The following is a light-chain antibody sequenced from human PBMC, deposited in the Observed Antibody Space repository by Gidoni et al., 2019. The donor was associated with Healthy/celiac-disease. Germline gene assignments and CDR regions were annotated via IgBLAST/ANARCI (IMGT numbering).Light chain of an antibody. Sequence: DIQMTQSPSSLSASVGDRVTITCLASQSISSYLNLYQQKPGKAPKVLIYAASSLQSGVPSRFSGSGSGTYFTLTISSLQPEDFANYYCQQSYSTLWTFGQGTKVEIK. J-gene: IGKJ1*01. CDR1: QSISSY. CDR3: QQSYSTLWT. CDR2: AAS. V-gene: IGKV1-39*01.